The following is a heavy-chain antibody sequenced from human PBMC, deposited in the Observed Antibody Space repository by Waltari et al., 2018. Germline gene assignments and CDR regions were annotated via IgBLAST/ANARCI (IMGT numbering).Heavy chain of an antibody. J-gene: IGHJ5*02. CDR1: GGTFSSYA. CDR3: ARGDIVVVVAANNWFDP. Sequence: QVQLVQSGAEVKKPGSSVKVSCKASGGTFSSYAISWVRQAPGQGLEWMGRIIPIFGTANYAQKFQGRVTMTRDTSISTAYMELSRLRSDDTAVYYCARGDIVVVVAANNWFDPWGQGTLVTVSS. V-gene: IGHV1-69*05. D-gene: IGHD2-15*01. CDR2: IIPIFGTA.